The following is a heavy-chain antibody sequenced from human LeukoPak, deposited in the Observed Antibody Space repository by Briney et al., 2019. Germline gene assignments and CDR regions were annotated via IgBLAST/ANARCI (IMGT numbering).Heavy chain of an antibody. CDR3: GNWNDGMEAFDI. D-gene: IGHD1-20*01. J-gene: IGHJ3*02. V-gene: IGHV1-69*01. CDR2: IIPIFGAA. CDR1: GDTFSSYA. Sequence: SVKVSCKASGDTFSSYAIGWVRQAPGQGLEWMGGIIPIFGAANYAQRFQNRVTITADESTSTAYMELSSLRSEDMVVYYCGNWNDGMEAFDIWGQGTMVTVSS.